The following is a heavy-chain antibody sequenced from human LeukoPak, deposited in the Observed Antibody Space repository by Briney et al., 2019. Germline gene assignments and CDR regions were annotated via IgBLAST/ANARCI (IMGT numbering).Heavy chain of an antibody. CDR3: ARDRDSSSPGGPFDY. Sequence: SETLSLTCAVYGGSFSGYYWSWIRQPPGKGLEWIGEINHSGSTNYNPSLKSRVTISVDTSKNQFSLKLSSVTAADTVVYYCARDRDSSSPGGPFDYWGQGTLVTVSS. V-gene: IGHV4-34*01. J-gene: IGHJ4*02. D-gene: IGHD6-6*01. CDR2: INHSGST. CDR1: GGSFSGYY.